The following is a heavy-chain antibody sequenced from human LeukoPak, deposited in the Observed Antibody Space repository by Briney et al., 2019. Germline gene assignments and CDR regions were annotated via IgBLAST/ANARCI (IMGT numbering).Heavy chain of an antibody. J-gene: IGHJ4*02. Sequence: GGSLRLSCAASGFTFSDYYMSWIRQAPGKGLEWVSYISSSSYTNYADSVKGRFTISRDNAKNSLYLQMNSLRAEGTAVYYCARDRDSILTGSDYWGQGTLITVSS. CDR2: ISSSSYT. V-gene: IGHV3-11*05. CDR1: GFTFSDYY. D-gene: IGHD3-9*01. CDR3: ARDRDSILTGSDY.